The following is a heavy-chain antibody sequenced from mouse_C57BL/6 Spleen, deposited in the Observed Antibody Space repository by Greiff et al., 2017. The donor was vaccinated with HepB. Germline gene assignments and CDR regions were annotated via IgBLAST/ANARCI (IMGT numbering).Heavy chain of an antibody. Sequence: EVQLVESGEGLVKPGGSLKLSCAASGFTFSSYAMSWVRQTPEKRLEWVAYISSGGDYIYYADTVKGRFTISRDNARNTLYLQMSSLKSEDTAMYYCTRDEGDYGYFDYWGQGTTLTVSS. D-gene: IGHD2-4*01. V-gene: IGHV5-9-1*02. CDR2: ISSGGDYI. J-gene: IGHJ2*01. CDR3: TRDEGDYGYFDY. CDR1: GFTFSSYA.